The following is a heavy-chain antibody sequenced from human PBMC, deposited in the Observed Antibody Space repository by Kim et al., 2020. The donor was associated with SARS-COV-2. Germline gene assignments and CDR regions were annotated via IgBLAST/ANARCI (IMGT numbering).Heavy chain of an antibody. CDR2: ISTDKGDT. CDR3: ARGSHSGNYWDFFDY. J-gene: IGHJ4*02. V-gene: IGHV1-18*01. Sequence: ASVKVSCRASGYTFTDYGIHWLRQAPGQGLEWMGWISTDKGDTNYPQKLQGRVTMTTDTSTSTAYMELRSLRSDDTAVFYCARGSHSGNYWDFFDYWGQGTLVTVSS. D-gene: IGHD1-26*01. CDR1: GYTFTDYG.